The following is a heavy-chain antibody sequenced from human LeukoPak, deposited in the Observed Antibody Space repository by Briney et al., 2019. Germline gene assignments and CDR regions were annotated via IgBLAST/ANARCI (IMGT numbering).Heavy chain of an antibody. CDR1: GFTFSSYW. V-gene: IGHV3-7*01. J-gene: IGHJ6*03. Sequence: PGGSLRLSCAASGFTFSSYWMSWVRQAPGKGLEWVANIKQDGNEKYYVDSVKGRFTISRDNAKNSLYLQMNSLRAEDTAVYYCASAGAVVTHYYYCYMDVWGKGTTVTVSS. CDR2: IKQDGNEK. D-gene: IGHD5-18*01. CDR3: ASAGAVVTHYYYCYMDV.